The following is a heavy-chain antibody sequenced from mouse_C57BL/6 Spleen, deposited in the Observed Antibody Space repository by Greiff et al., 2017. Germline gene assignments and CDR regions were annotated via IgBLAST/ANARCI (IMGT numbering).Heavy chain of an antibody. CDR2: IHPNSGST. J-gene: IGHJ3*01. CDR3: ARSRVNDYDSFAY. Sequence: QVQLQQPGAELVKPGASVKLSCKASGYTFTSYWMHWVKQRPGQGLEWIGMIHPNSGSTNYNEKFKSKATLTVDKSSSTAYMQLSSLTSEDSAVYYCARSRVNDYDSFAYWGQGTLVTVSA. V-gene: IGHV1-64*01. D-gene: IGHD2-4*01. CDR1: GYTFTSYW.